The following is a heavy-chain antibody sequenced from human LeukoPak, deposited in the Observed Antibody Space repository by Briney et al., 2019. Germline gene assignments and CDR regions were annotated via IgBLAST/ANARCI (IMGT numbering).Heavy chain of an antibody. CDR3: ARHEGYSFAFAY. CDR2: IYYSGST. Sequence: ADTLSLTCAVSGYSISSSNWWGWIRQPPGKGLEWIGYIYYSGSTYYNPSLKSRLTMSVDTSKNQFSLKLSSVTAVDTAVYFCARHEGYSFAFAYWGQGTLVTVPS. J-gene: IGHJ4*02. V-gene: IGHV4-28*01. CDR1: GYSISSSNW. D-gene: IGHD5-18*01.